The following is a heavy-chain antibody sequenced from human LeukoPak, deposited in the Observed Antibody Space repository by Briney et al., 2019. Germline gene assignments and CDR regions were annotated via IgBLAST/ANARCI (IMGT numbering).Heavy chain of an antibody. CDR2: IYTSGST. V-gene: IGHV4-4*07. J-gene: IGHJ5*02. D-gene: IGHD3-22*01. CDR3: ARVKSSGYYYHVGDWFDP. CDR1: GGSISSYY. Sequence: SETLSLTRTVSGGSISSYYWSWIRQPAGKGLEWIGRIYTSGSTNYNPSLKSRVTMSVDTSKNQFSLKLSSVTAADTAVYYCARVKSSGYYYHVGDWFDPWGQGTLVTVSS.